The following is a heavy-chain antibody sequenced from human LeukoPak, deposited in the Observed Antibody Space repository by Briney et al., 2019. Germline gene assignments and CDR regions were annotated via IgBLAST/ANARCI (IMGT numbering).Heavy chain of an antibody. CDR3: AKDLRNNSYRCLDY. J-gene: IGHJ4*02. V-gene: IGHV3-9*01. D-gene: IGHD5-18*01. CDR2: ICWNSGNI. Sequence: GGSLRLSCAASGFNFDDYAMHWLRQAPGKGLEWVSGICWNSGNIRYADSVKGRFTIARDNTKHSMYLQMNSLRAEDTAFYYSAKDLRNNSYRCLDYWGQGTLVTVSS. CDR1: GFNFDDYA.